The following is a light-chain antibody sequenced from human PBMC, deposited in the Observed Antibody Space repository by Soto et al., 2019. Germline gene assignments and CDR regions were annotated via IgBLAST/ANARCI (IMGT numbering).Light chain of an antibody. J-gene: IGKJ3*01. CDR1: QSVNSTF. Sequence: EIVLTQSPDTLSLSPGERATLSCRASQSVNSTFLAWYQQKPGQAPRLLIYSASSRATGIPDRFSGSGSGTDFTLTISRLEPEDFAVYYCHQYGSSPLTFGPGTKVDIK. CDR2: SAS. CDR3: HQYGSSPLT. V-gene: IGKV3-20*01.